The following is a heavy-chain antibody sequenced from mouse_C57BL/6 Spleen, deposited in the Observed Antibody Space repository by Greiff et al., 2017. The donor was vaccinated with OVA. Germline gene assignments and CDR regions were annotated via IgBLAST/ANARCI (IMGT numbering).Heavy chain of an antibody. D-gene: IGHD2-2*01. CDR3: YGYGAWLAY. Sequence: QVQLQQPGAELVKPGASVKLSCKASGYTFTSYWMQWVKQRPGQGLEWIGEIDPSDSYTNYNQKFKGKATLTVDTSSSTAYMQLSSLTSEDSAVYYCYGYGAWLAYWGQGALVTVSA. V-gene: IGHV1-50*01. CDR1: GYTFTSYW. J-gene: IGHJ3*01. CDR2: IDPSDSYT.